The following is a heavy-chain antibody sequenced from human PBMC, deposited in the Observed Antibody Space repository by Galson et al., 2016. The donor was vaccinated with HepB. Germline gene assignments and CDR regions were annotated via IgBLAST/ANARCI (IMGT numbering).Heavy chain of an antibody. V-gene: IGHV3-15*01. Sequence: SLRLSCAASGFTFNNAWMSWVRQPPGKGLEWVGRIKSKTDGGTTDYAAPVKGRFTISRDALKNTLYLQMNSLKTEDTAVYYCTTGAWIQPGYDPFDIWGQGTMVTVSS. J-gene: IGHJ3*02. CDR2: IKSKTDGGTT. CDR1: GFTFNNAW. D-gene: IGHD5-18*01. CDR3: TTGAWIQPGYDPFDI.